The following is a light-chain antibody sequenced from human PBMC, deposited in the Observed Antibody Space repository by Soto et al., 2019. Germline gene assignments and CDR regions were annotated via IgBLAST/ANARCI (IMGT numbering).Light chain of an antibody. V-gene: IGKV3-20*01. Sequence: DMVVTQSPATLSLSPGERATRSCRASQSVSSYLAWYQQKPGQAPRLLIYDASNRATGIPDRFSGSGSGTDFTLTISRLEPEDFAVYYCQQYGSWTFGQGTKVDIK. J-gene: IGKJ1*01. CDR1: QSVSSY. CDR3: QQYGSWT. CDR2: DAS.